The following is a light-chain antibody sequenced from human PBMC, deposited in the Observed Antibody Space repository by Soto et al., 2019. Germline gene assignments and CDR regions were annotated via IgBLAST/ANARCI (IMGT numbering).Light chain of an antibody. CDR2: DVS. J-gene: IGLJ1*01. V-gene: IGLV2-14*01. CDR1: SSDVGAYNY. Sequence: QSVLTQSASVSGSPGQSITISCTGTSSDVGAYNYVSWYQQHPGKAPKVMIHDVSNRPSGVSSRFSGSKSGNTASLTISGLHAEDEADYYCSSYTSSSTPYVFGTGTKVTVL. CDR3: SSYTSSSTPYV.